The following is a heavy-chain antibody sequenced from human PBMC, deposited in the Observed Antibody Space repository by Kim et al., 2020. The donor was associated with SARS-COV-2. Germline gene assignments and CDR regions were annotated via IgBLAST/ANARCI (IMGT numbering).Heavy chain of an antibody. J-gene: IGHJ4*02. Sequence: DSVKGRFTSSRDNSKNALYLQMNSLRAEDTAVYDCAKDCKESSGCRFDYWGQGTLVTVSS. D-gene: IGHD3-22*01. V-gene: IGHV3-30*02. CDR3: AKDCKESSGCRFDY.